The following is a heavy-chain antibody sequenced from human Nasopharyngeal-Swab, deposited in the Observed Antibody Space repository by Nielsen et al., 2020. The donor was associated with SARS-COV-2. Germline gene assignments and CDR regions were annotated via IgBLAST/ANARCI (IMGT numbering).Heavy chain of an antibody. Sequence: ASVKVSCKASGYTFTNYGFTWVRQAPGQGLEWIGWISAYDGNTNYAQKLQDRVTLTTDTSTRTDYMELRSLRSDDTAVYYCARAIVAVSAAIWNYYYHCYMDVWGKGTTVTVSS. D-gene: IGHD2-2*01. V-gene: IGHV1-18*04. CDR1: GYTFTNYG. CDR3: ARAIVAVSAAIWNYYYHCYMDV. J-gene: IGHJ6*03. CDR2: ISAYDGNT.